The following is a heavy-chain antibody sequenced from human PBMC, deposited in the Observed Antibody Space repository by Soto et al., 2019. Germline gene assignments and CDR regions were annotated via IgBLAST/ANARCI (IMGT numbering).Heavy chain of an antibody. D-gene: IGHD3-22*01. CDR1: GFTFDDYA. Sequence: HPGGSLRLSCTASGFTFDDYAMHWVRQAPGKGLEWVSGISWNSGSIGYADSVKGRFTISRDNAKNSLYLQMNSLRAEDTALYYCAKDSYYDSSGSIDYWGQGTLVTVSS. J-gene: IGHJ4*02. CDR2: ISWNSGSI. CDR3: AKDSYYDSSGSIDY. V-gene: IGHV3-9*01.